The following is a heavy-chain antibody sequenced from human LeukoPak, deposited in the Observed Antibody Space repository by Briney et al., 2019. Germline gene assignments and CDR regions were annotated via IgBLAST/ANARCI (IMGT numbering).Heavy chain of an antibody. D-gene: IGHD3-22*01. Sequence: PGGSLRLSCAASGFTFSNYAMSWVRQAPGKGLGWVAAMSESGSSTWYADSVKGRLTISRDNSKNTLFLQMNSLRAEDTAVYYCAKDLYDSSGSRYDYWGQGTLVTVSS. J-gene: IGHJ4*02. CDR1: GFTFSNYA. CDR2: MSESGSST. CDR3: AKDLYDSSGSRYDY. V-gene: IGHV3-23*01.